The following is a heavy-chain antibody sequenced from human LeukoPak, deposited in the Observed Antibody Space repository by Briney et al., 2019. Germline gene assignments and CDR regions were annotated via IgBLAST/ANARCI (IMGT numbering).Heavy chain of an antibody. CDR3: ARATRGGDQPSFDY. J-gene: IGHJ4*02. D-gene: IGHD2-21*02. CDR1: GGTFSSYA. CDR2: IIPIFGTA. Sequence: SVKVSCKASGGTFSSYAISWVRQAPGQGLESMGRIIPIFGTANYAQKFQGRVTITTDESTSTAYMELSSLRSEGTAVYYCARATRGGDQPSFDYWGQGTLVTVSS. V-gene: IGHV1-69*05.